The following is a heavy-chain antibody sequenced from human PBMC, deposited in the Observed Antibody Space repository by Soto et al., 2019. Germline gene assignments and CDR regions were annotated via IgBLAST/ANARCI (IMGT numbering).Heavy chain of an antibody. J-gene: IGHJ4*02. CDR3: ARDAAIGMNDY. Sequence: QVQLVQSGAEVKKPGASVKVSCKASGYTFTSYGISWVRQAPGQGLEWMGWISAYNGNTKYAQKLQGRVTMTTDTXXXXXXXXXXXXXXXDTAVYYCARDAAIGMNDYWGQGTLVTVSS. CDR2: ISAYNGNT. CDR1: GYTFTSYG. D-gene: IGHD3-10*01. V-gene: IGHV1-18*01.